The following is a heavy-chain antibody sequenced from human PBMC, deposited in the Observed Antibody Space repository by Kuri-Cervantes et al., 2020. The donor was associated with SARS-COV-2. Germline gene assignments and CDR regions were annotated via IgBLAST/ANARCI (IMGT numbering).Heavy chain of an antibody. CDR3: ARDGYCSSTSCQAGFQH. J-gene: IGHJ1*01. Sequence: ASVKVSCKASGYTFTSYDINWVRQATGQGLEWMGWMNPNSGNTGYAQKLQGRVTMTTDTSTSTAYMELRSLRSEDTAVYYCARDGYCSSTSCQAGFQHWGQGTLVTDSS. D-gene: IGHD2-2*03. CDR2: MNPNSGNT. CDR1: GYTFTSYD. V-gene: IGHV1-8*02.